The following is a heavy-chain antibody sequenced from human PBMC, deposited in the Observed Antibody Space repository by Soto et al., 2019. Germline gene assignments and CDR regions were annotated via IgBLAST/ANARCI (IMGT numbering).Heavy chain of an antibody. CDR3: ARDFNYYYDSSGSPLGAFDI. D-gene: IGHD3-22*01. Sequence: PGGSLRLSCAASGFTFSSYWMSWVRQAPGKGLEWVANIKQDGSEKYYVDSVKGRFTISRDNAKNSLYLQMNSLRAEDTAVYYCARDFNYYYDSSGSPLGAFDIWGQGTMVTVSS. V-gene: IGHV3-7*03. J-gene: IGHJ3*02. CDR2: IKQDGSEK. CDR1: GFTFSSYW.